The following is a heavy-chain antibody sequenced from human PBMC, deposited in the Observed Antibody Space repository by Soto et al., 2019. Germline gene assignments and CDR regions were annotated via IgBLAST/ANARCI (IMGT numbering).Heavy chain of an antibody. J-gene: IGHJ4*02. V-gene: IGHV3-74*01. CDR2: INSDGSST. D-gene: IGHD1-26*01. Sequence: VQLVESGGGSVQPGGSLRLSCAASGFTSSNYWMHWVRQAPGKGLVWVSRINSDGSSTSYADSVKGRFTISRDNAKNTLYLQMNSLRGEDTAVYYCARGGGRSYDDSDYWGQGTLVTVSS. CDR1: GFTSSNYW. CDR3: ARGGGRSYDDSDY.